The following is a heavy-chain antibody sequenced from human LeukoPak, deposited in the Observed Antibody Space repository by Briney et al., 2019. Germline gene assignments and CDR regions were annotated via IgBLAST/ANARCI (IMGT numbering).Heavy chain of an antibody. J-gene: IGHJ4*02. CDR1: GFTFSSYW. CDR3: ARDRANYGDWSGPFDY. Sequence: RTGGSLRLSCTASGFTFSSYWMTWVRQAPGKGLEWVSGINWNGGSTGYADSVKGRFTISRDNAKNSLYLQMNSLRAEDTAFYYCARDRANYGDWSGPFDYWGRGTLVTVSS. CDR2: INWNGGST. V-gene: IGHV3-20*04. D-gene: IGHD4-17*01.